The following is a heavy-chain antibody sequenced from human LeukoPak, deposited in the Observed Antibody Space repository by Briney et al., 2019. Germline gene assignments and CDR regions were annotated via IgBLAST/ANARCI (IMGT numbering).Heavy chain of an antibody. J-gene: IGHJ4*02. V-gene: IGHV4-59*13. CDR2: IYYSGST. Sequence: SETLSLTCTVSGGSISSYYWSWIRQPSGKGLEWIGYIYYSGSTNYNPSLKSRVTISVDTSKNQFSLKLSSVTAADTAVYYCARRATVTGLDYWGQGTLVTVSS. D-gene: IGHD4-11*01. CDR3: ARRATVTGLDY. CDR1: GGSISSYY.